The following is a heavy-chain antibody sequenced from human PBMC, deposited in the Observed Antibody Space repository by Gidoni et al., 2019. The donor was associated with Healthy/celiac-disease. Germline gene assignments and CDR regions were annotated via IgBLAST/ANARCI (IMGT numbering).Heavy chain of an antibody. CDR3: AGDWGY. CDR1: GYSISSGYY. J-gene: IGHJ4*02. Sequence: QVQLQESGPGLVKPSETLSLTCTVSGYSISSGYYWGWIRQPPGKGLEWIGSIYHSGSTYYNPSLKSRVTISVDTSKNQFSLKLSSVTAADTAVYYCAGDWGYWGQGTLVTVSS. V-gene: IGHV4-38-2*02. CDR2: IYHSGST. D-gene: IGHD3-16*01.